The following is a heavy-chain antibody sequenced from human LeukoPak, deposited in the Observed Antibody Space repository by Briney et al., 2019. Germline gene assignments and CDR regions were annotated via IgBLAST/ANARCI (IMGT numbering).Heavy chain of an antibody. CDR3: AHGSMYQLDY. Sequence: GGSLRLSCAASGFSFSSYGMSWVRQAPGKGLEWVSGIIGGAGGTYYADSVKGRFTISRDNAKNTLYLQMNSLRAEDTAVYYCAHGSMYQLDYWGRGTVVTVSS. CDR1: GFSFSSYG. V-gene: IGHV3-23*01. CDR2: IIGGAGGT. J-gene: IGHJ4*02. D-gene: IGHD2-2*01.